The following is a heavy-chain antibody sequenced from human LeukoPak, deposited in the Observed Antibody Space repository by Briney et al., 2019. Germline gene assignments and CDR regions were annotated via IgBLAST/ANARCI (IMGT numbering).Heavy chain of an antibody. J-gene: IGHJ4*02. CDR3: ARGTLTTVTDS. Sequence: PSETLSLTCAISGGSIGSSNWWTWVRQPPGKGLEWIGEIYVRGNTNYNPSLESRVTISVDESKTRLSLRLESVTAADTAVYYCARGTLTTVTDSWGPGTLVTVSS. CDR2: IYVRGNT. CDR1: GGSIGSSNW. V-gene: IGHV4-4*02. D-gene: IGHD4-17*01.